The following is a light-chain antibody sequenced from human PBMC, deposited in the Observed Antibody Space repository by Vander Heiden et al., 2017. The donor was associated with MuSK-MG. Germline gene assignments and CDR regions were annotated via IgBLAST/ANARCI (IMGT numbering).Light chain of an antibody. J-gene: IGKJ1*01. CDR2: AAS. V-gene: IGKV1-27*01. CDR3: QKYNTALGT. CDR1: LAINNY. Sequence: DIQMTQSPSSLSASVGDRVTITCRASLAINNYLAWYQQKPGEPPKLLIYAASTLQTGVPPRFSGRGSGTDFTLTISSLQPEDIATYYCQKYNTALGTFGQGTMVEIK.